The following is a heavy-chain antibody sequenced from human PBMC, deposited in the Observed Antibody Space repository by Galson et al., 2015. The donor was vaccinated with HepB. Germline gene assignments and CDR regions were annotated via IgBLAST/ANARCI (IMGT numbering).Heavy chain of an antibody. J-gene: IGHJ4*02. D-gene: IGHD3-9*01. Sequence: SLRLSCAVSGFTVSYNYMSWVRQAPGKGLEWVSIIYNDDNSNYADTVKGRFTVSRHNSMNTMYLQMNSLRTEDTAVYFCVRDRADGYFDWFPEHWGQGTLVTVTS. CDR2: IYNDDNS. CDR1: GFTVSYNY. V-gene: IGHV3-53*04. CDR3: VRDRADGYFDWFPEH.